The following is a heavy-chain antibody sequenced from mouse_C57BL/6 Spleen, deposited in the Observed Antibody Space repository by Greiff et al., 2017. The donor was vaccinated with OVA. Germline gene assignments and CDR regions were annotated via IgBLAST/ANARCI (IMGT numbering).Heavy chain of an antibody. V-gene: IGHV5-17*01. CDR2: ISSGSSTI. CDR3: ASYRGYAMDY. Sequence: DVMLVESGGGLVKPGGSLKLSCAASGFTFSDYGMHWVRQAPEKGLEWVAYISSGSSTIYYADTVKGRFTISRDNAKNTLFLQMTSLRSEDTAMYYCASYRGYAMDYWGQGTSVTVSS. D-gene: IGHD5-5*01. CDR1: GFTFSDYG. J-gene: IGHJ4*01.